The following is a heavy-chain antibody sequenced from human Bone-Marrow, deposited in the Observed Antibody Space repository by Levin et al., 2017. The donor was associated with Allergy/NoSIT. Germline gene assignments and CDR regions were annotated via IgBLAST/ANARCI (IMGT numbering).Heavy chain of an antibody. D-gene: IGHD5-24*01. CDR3: AVNYGYFYMDI. CDR1: GYTFKNYA. CDR2: MNTNTGNP. V-gene: IGHV7-4-1*02. J-gene: IGHJ6*03. Sequence: GASVKVSCKASGYTFKNYALNWVRQAPGQGLEWMGPMNTNTGNPTYAPGFTGRFVFSLDTAVSTAFLQINNLETEDTAVYYCAVNYGYFYMDIWGKGTTVTVSS.